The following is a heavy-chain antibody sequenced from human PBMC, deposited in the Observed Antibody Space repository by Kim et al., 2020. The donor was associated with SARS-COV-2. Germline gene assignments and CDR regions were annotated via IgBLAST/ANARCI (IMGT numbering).Heavy chain of an antibody. Sequence: SETLSLTCTVSGGSINKYFWSWIRQPPGKGLEWLGYVFYGGSTNYNPSVQSRATISADPSKNQFSLRLDSVTAADTAVYYCARGRDGYNYDFDYWGQGTLATVSS. CDR2: VFYGGST. J-gene: IGHJ4*02. CDR1: GGSINKYF. D-gene: IGHD3-16*01. CDR3: ARGRDGYNYDFDY. V-gene: IGHV4-59*13.